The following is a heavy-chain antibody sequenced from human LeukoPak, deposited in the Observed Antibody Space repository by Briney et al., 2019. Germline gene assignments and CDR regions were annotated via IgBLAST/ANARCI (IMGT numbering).Heavy chain of an antibody. CDR1: GFTFSSYG. D-gene: IGHD5-18*01. V-gene: IGHV3-30*18. Sequence: GGSLRLSSAASGFTFSSYGMHWGRQATGKGLEWVAVISNDGSKKYYADSVKGRFTISRDNSKNALSLQVSSLRAEDTAVYYCAKDRYSYAFEYFDSWGQGTLVTVSS. CDR3: AKDRYSYAFEYFDS. CDR2: ISNDGSKK. J-gene: IGHJ4*02.